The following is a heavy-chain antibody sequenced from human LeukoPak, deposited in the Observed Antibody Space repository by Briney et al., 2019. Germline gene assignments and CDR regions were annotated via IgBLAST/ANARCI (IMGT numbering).Heavy chain of an antibody. V-gene: IGHV3-9*01. Sequence: GRSLRLSCAASGFTFDDYAMHWVRHAPGKGLEWVSGISWNSGSIAYADSVKGRFTISRDNAKNSLYLQMSSLRAEDTALYYCAKDIGPRTGYCSGGSCYSGRYGMDVWGQGTTVTVSS. J-gene: IGHJ6*02. CDR3: AKDIGPRTGYCSGGSCYSGRYGMDV. CDR2: ISWNSGSI. CDR1: GFTFDDYA. D-gene: IGHD2-15*01.